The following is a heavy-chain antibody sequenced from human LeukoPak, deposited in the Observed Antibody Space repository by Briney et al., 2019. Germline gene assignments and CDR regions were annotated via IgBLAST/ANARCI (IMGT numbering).Heavy chain of an antibody. J-gene: IGHJ4*02. D-gene: IGHD4-17*01. CDR1: GFTFSSYA. Sequence: GGSLRLSCAASGFTFSSYAMHWVRQAPGKGLEWVAVISYDGSNKYYADSVKGRFTISRDNSKNTLYLQMNSLRAEDTAVYYCARPDYGDYEGGTFDCWGQGTLVTVSS. CDR2: ISYDGSNK. V-gene: IGHV3-30-3*01. CDR3: ARPDYGDYEGGTFDC.